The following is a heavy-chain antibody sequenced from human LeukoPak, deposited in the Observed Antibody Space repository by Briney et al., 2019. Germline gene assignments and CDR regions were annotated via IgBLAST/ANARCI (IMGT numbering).Heavy chain of an antibody. CDR2: INHSGST. J-gene: IGHJ4*02. D-gene: IGHD6-13*01. Sequence: PSETLSLTCAVYGGSFSGYYWSWIRQPPGKGLEWIGEINHSGSTNYNPSLKSRVTISVDTSKNQFSLKPSSVTAADTAVYYCARGVAKQLVPRGAYFDYWGQGTLATVSS. CDR3: ARGVAKQLVPRGAYFDY. V-gene: IGHV4-34*01. CDR1: GGSFSGYY.